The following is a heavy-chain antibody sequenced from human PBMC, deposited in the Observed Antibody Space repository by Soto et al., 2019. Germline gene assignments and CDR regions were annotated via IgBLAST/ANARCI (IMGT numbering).Heavy chain of an antibody. CDR2: IYVNGIP. V-gene: IGHV4-59*03. J-gene: IGHJ4*02. CDR3: ATQRTTMIEGFDY. CDR1: GDSIRRYY. D-gene: IGHD3-22*01. Sequence: SETLSLTCTVSGDSIRRYYWSWIRQTPGKGLEWIGYIYVNGIPNYNPSLRSRLTISVDTSKNQFSLVLRSVTAADTAVYFCATQRTTMIEGFDYWGQGTLVTVSS.